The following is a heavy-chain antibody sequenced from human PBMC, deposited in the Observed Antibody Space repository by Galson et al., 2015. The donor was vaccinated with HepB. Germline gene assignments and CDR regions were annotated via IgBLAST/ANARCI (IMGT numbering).Heavy chain of an antibody. V-gene: IGHV3-7*03. Sequence: SLRLSCAASGFTFSSYWMSWVRQAPGKGLEWVANIKQDGSEKYYVDSVKGRFTISRDNAKSSLYLQMNSLRAEDTAVYYCARLYYDYVWGTLTGAFDIWGQGTMVTVSS. D-gene: IGHD3-16*01. CDR2: IKQDGSEK. J-gene: IGHJ3*02. CDR1: GFTFSSYW. CDR3: ARLYYDYVWGTLTGAFDI.